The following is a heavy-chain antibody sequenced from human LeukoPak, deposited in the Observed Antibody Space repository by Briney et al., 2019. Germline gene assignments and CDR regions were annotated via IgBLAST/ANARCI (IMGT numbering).Heavy chain of an antibody. V-gene: IGHV1-18*01. CDR2: ISAYNGNT. D-gene: IGHD1-26*01. CDR1: GYTFTSYG. J-gene: IGHJ4*02. CDR3: AREWESTFDY. Sequence: ASVKVSCKASGYTFTSYGISWVRQAPGQGLEWMGWISAYNGNTKYSQKFQGRVTITRDTSASTAYMELSSLRSEDTAVYYCAREWESTFDYWGQGTLVTVSS.